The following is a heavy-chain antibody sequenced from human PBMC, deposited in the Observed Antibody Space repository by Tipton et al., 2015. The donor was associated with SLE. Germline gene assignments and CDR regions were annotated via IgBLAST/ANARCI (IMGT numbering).Heavy chain of an antibody. CDR3: AACKGRY. CDR1: GGSFSGYY. J-gene: IGHJ4*02. V-gene: IGHV4-34*01. Sequence: TLSLTCAVYGGSFSGYYWSWIRQPPGKGLEWIGSIYYSGSTYYNPSLKSRVTISVDTSKNQFSLKLSSVTAADTAVYYCAACKGRYWGQGTLVTVSS. CDR2: IYYSGST.